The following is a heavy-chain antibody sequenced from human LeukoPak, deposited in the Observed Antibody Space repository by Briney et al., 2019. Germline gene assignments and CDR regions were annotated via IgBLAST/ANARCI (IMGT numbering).Heavy chain of an antibody. V-gene: IGHV1-3*03. CDR2: INAGNGNT. CDR1: GYTFTSYA. CDR3: ARDRVGVGGNGWEN. Sequence: ASVKVSCKASGYTFTSYAMHWVRQAPGQRLEWMGWINAGNGNTKYSQEFQGRVIMTRDTSISTAYMELSSLTSEDTAVYFCARDRVGVGGNGWENWGQGTLVTVSS. D-gene: IGHD6-19*01. J-gene: IGHJ4*02.